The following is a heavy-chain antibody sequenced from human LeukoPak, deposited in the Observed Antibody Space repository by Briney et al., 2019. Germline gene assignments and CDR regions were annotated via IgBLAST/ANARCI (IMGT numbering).Heavy chain of an antibody. V-gene: IGHV3-53*01. CDR3: ARDSKKSGSYYYYYYMDV. D-gene: IGHD2-15*01. Sequence: GGSLRLSRAASGFTVSSNYMSWGRQAPGKGREWVSVIYSGGSTYYADSVKGRFTISRDNSKNTLYLQMNSLRAEDTAVYYCARDSKKSGSYYYYYYMDVWGKGTTVTVSS. J-gene: IGHJ6*03. CDR2: IYSGGST. CDR1: GFTVSSNY.